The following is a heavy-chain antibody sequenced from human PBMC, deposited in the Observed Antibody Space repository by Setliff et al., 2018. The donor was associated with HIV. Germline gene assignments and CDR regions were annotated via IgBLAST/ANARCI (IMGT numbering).Heavy chain of an antibody. J-gene: IGHJ4*02. V-gene: IGHV3-7*01. CDR1: GFTFSSHW. Sequence: PGGSLRLSCAASGFTFSSHWMSWVRQAPGKGLEWVANIKEDGSDKYYVDSVKGRFTISRDNSKNTLYLQLNSLRPDDTGVYYCASARIPTGGTSTSFDFWGQGALVTVSS. CDR2: IKEDGSDK. CDR3: ASARIPTGGTSTSFDF. D-gene: IGHD1-1*01.